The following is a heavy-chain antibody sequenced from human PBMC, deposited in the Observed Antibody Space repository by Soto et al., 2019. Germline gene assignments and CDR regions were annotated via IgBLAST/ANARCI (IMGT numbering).Heavy chain of an antibody. V-gene: IGHV3-23*01. CDR1: GFSFRTYT. CDR3: AKARCTTTDCYVPDY. Sequence: AGGSLRLSCGASGFSFRTYTMSWVRQAPGKGLEWLSVISGSGGSPSYADSVQGRFVISRDNARNTLYLHMNSLRAEDTAMYYCAKARCTTTDCYVPDYWGRGTLVSVSS. CDR2: ISGSGGSP. J-gene: IGHJ4*02. D-gene: IGHD1-26*01.